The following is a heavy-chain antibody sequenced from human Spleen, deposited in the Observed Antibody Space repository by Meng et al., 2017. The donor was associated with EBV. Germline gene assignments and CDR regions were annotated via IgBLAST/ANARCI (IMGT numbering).Heavy chain of an antibody. V-gene: IGHV3-23*01. CDR1: GFTFSNYA. CDR2: IGGGGIAT. D-gene: IGHD6-19*01. Sequence: EVQLLESGGGLVQPGGSLRLSCSASGFTFSNYAMSWVRQAPGKGLEWVSTIGGGGIATYYADSVKGRFTISRDNSKNTLYLQMNSLRAEDTAIYYCAKRPSYSSGWYCFDPWGQGPLVTVAS. J-gene: IGHJ5*02. CDR3: AKRPSYSSGWYCFDP.